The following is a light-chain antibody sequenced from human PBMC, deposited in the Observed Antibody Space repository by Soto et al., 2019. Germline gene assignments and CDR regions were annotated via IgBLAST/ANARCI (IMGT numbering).Light chain of an antibody. V-gene: IGKV1-5*01. CDR1: QSISSW. J-gene: IGKJ2*01. Sequence: DIQMTQSPSTLSASVGDRVTITCRASQSISSWLAWYQQRPREAPKLLIYGASSLESGVPSRFSGSGSGTEFTLTISSLQPTDFATYYCQQYATSPPTFGQGTKLEIK. CDR2: GAS. CDR3: QQYATSPPT.